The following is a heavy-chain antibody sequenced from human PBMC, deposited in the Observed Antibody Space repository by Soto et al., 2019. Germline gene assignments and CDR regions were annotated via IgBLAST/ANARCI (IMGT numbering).Heavy chain of an antibody. CDR2: IRYGGSA. Sequence: SETLSLTCTVSGASIDNGDHYWGWIRQAPGKGLEWIGTIRYGGSAFYNPSLNSRVSLPLDTSKNQFSLRLASVTAADTAVYYCVRQGFGALHGLVDVWGQGTTVTVSS. J-gene: IGHJ6*02. V-gene: IGHV4-39*01. CDR3: VRQGFGALHGLVDV. D-gene: IGHD3-10*01. CDR1: GASIDNGDHY.